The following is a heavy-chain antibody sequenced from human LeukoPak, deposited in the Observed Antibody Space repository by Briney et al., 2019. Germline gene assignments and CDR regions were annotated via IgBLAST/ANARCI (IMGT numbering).Heavy chain of an antibody. CDR2: INPNSGAT. CDR3: ARAGVGDILTGLDP. D-gene: IGHD3-9*01. Sequence: GASVKVSCKSSGSTFTDYHIHWVRQAPGQGLEWMGWINPNSGATNSAQKFQDRVTMTRDTSLSTGYMELSRLRSDDTAGYYCARAGVGDILTGLDPWCQGTLVTVSS. CDR1: GSTFTDYH. J-gene: IGHJ5*02. V-gene: IGHV1-2*02.